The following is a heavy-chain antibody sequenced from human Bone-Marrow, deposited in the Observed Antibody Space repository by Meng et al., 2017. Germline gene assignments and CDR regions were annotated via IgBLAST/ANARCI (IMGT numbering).Heavy chain of an antibody. CDR2: IKEDASET. V-gene: IGHV3-7*01. CDR3: TTNEH. Sequence: GGSLRLSCTASGFTFGDYAMSWVRQAPGKGLEWVANIKEDASETYYVDSVRGRFTISRDNAKNSLYLQLNSLTAEDTAVYYCTTNEHWGQGTLVTVSS. J-gene: IGHJ1*01. CDR1: GFTFGDYA.